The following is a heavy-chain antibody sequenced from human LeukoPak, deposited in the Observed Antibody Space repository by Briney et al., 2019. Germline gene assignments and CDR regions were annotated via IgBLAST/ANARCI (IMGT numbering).Heavy chain of an antibody. Sequence: SETLSLTCTVSGGSISSSSYYWGWIRQPPGKGLEWIGRIYTSGSTNYNPSLKSRVTISVDTSKSQFSLKLSSVTAADTAMYYCARAVIGTMVRGVIGAFDYWGQGTLVTVSS. J-gene: IGHJ4*02. V-gene: IGHV4-39*07. CDR3: ARAVIGTMVRGVIGAFDY. CDR2: IYTSGST. CDR1: GGSISSSSYY. D-gene: IGHD3-10*01.